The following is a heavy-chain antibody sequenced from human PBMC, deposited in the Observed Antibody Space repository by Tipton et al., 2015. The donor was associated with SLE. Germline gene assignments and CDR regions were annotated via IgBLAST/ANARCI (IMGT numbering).Heavy chain of an antibody. CDR2: IYYSGST. V-gene: IGHV4-39*01. CDR1: GGSISSSSYY. CDR3: ASLRFLEWLSLYYFDY. J-gene: IGHJ4*02. D-gene: IGHD3-3*01. Sequence: TLSLTCTVSGGSISSSSYYWGWIRQPPGKGLEWIGSIYYSGSTYYNPSLKSRVTISVDTSKTQFSLKLSSVTAADTAVYYCASLRFLEWLSLYYFDYWGQGTLVTVSS.